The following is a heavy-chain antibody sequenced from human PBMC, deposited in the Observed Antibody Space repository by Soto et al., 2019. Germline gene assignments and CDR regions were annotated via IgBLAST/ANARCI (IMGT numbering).Heavy chain of an antibody. D-gene: IGHD5-18*01. CDR1: GFTFATNA. J-gene: IGHJ4*02. CDR2: IDGTGDST. V-gene: IGHV3-23*01. CDR3: AEDRRGTSSRGGVDSELDC. Sequence: DVHLLESGGDLVQPGGSLRLSCAASGFTFATNAMNWVRQAPGKGLEWVSSIDGTGDSTNYADSVQGRFTISRDNSENKLYLQMRNLRAGDTAVYYCAEDRRGTSSRGGVDSELDCWGQGTLVTVSS.